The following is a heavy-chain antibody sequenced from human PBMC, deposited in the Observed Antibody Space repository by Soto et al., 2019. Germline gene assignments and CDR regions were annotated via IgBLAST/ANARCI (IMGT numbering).Heavy chain of an antibody. CDR2: ISPDGSDI. V-gene: IGHV3-74*01. CDR3: ARATPVVGYDF. J-gene: IGHJ4*02. Sequence: GGSLRLSCVASQFTFRNYWIHWVRQAPGKGLVWVSRISPDGSDISYADSVKGRFTISRDNAKNTAYLQMNSLRVEDTAIYHCARATPVVGYDFWGLGTLVTVSS. D-gene: IGHD2-8*02. CDR1: QFTFRNYW.